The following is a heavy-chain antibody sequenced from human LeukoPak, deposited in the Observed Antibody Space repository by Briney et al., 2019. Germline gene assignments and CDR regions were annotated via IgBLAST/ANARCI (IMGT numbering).Heavy chain of an antibody. Sequence: GALRLSCAASGFIFSSYWMHWVRHAPGKGLAWVSRINTDGSSTSYADSVKGRFTISRDNAKNTLYLQMNSLRAEDTAVYYCARGEWSSSPFDYWGQGTLVTVSS. CDR2: INTDGSST. J-gene: IGHJ4*02. CDR3: ARGEWSSSPFDY. CDR1: GFIFSSYW. V-gene: IGHV3-74*01. D-gene: IGHD6-6*01.